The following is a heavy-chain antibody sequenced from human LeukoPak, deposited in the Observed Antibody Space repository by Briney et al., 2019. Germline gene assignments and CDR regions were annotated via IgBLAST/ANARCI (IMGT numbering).Heavy chain of an antibody. CDR1: GFTFRTYW. V-gene: IGHV3-7*01. CDR2: INQDGSEE. D-gene: IGHD1-26*01. Sequence: PGGSLRLSCAASGFTFRTYWMSWIRQAPGKGPEWVADINQDGSEEYYVQSVKGRLTVSRDNAQNAVFLQMTNLRADDTAVYYCARWKMELQRNAFDFWGQGTVVTVSS. J-gene: IGHJ3*01. CDR3: ARWKMELQRNAFDF.